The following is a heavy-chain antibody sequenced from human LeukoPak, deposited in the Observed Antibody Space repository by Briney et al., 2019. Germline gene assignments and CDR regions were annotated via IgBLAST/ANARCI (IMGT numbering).Heavy chain of an antibody. J-gene: IGHJ4*02. CDR2: ISSSGSTI. V-gene: IGHV3-48*03. CDR3: AREGVVVHDY. Sequence: GGSLRLSCAASGFTISSYEMNWVRQAPGKGLEWVSYISSSGSTIYYADSVKGRFTISRDNAKNSLYLQMNSLRAEDTAVYYCAREGVVVHDYWGQGTLVTVSS. D-gene: IGHD3-22*01. CDR1: GFTISSYE.